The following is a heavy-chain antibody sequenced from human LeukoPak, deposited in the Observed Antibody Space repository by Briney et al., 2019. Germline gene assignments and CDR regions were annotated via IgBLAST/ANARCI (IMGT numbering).Heavy chain of an antibody. D-gene: IGHD2-2*01. Sequence: ASVKVSCKASGYTFTSYGISWVRQAPGQGLEWMGWISAYNGNTNYAQKLQGRVTMTTDTSTSTAYMELRSLRSDDTAVYYCARECSSTSCNDAFDIWSQGTMVTVSS. CDR1: GYTFTSYG. CDR2: ISAYNGNT. V-gene: IGHV1-18*01. CDR3: ARECSSTSCNDAFDI. J-gene: IGHJ3*02.